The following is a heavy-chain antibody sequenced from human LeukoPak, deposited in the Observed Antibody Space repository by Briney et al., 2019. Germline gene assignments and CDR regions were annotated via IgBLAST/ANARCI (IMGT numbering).Heavy chain of an antibody. CDR1: GFSLSTSGMC. J-gene: IGHJ4*02. V-gene: IGHV2-70*11. Sequence: ESGPTLVNPTQTLTLTCTFSGFSLSTSGMCVSWIRQPPGKALEWLARIDWDDDKYYSTSLKTWLTISKDTSKNQVVLTMTNMDPVDTATYYCARTRSGHNDYWGQGTLVTVSS. CDR2: IDWDDDK. CDR3: ARTRSGHNDY. D-gene: IGHD6-19*01.